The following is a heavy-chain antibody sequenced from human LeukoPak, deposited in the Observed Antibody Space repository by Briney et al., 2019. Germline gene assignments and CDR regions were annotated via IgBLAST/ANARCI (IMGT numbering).Heavy chain of an antibody. CDR1: RFNFGDYA. D-gene: IGHD3-10*01. Sequence: PGGSLTLSCAASRFNFGDYAMAWVRQAPGKGLDWVSSIAGSGFTTYYADSAKGRFTVSRDNSKSTLSLQMNSLRAEDTAIYYCAKFEGKTQVRGPFDYWGQGTLVTVSS. J-gene: IGHJ4*02. CDR3: AKFEGKTQVRGPFDY. V-gene: IGHV3-23*01. CDR2: IAGSGFTT.